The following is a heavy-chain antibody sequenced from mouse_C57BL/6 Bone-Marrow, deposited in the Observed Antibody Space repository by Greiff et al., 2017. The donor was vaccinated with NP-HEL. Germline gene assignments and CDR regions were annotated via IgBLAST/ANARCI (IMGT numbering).Heavy chain of an antibody. CDR2: IDPNSGGT. Sequence: QVQLQQPGAELVKPGASVKLSCKASGYTFTSYWMPWVQQRPGRGLEWIGRIDPNSGGTKYNEKFKSKATLTVDKPSSTAYMQLSSLTSEDSAVYYCARHYGSTSYYFDYWGQGTTLTVSS. V-gene: IGHV1-72*01. CDR3: ARHYGSTSYYFDY. CDR1: GYTFTSYW. J-gene: IGHJ2*01. D-gene: IGHD1-1*01.